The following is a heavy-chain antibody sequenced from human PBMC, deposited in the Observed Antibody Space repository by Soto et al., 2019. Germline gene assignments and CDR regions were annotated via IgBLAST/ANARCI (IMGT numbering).Heavy chain of an antibody. V-gene: IGHV1-18*01. D-gene: IGHD1-1*01. CDR3: ARGRYGDY. CDR2: ISAHNGNT. J-gene: IGHJ4*02. Sequence: QVHLVQSGAEVKKPGASVKVSCKGYGYTFTSYGITWVRQAPVQGLEWMGWISAHNGNTDYAQRLQGRVTVTRDTSTSTAYMELRSLRSDDTAVYYCARGRYGDYWGQGALVTVSS. CDR1: GYTFTSYG.